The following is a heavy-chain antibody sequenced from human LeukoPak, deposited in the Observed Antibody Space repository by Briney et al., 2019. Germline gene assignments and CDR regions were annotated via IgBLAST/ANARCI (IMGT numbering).Heavy chain of an antibody. D-gene: IGHD5-18*01. J-gene: IGHJ6*03. Sequence: PSQTLSLTCTVSGGSISSGSYYWSWIRQPAGKGLEWIGRIYTSGSTNYNPSLKSRVTISVDTSKNQFSLKLSSVTAADTAVYYCAGIQLWSPYYYYYYMDVWGKGTTVTVSS. CDR1: GGSISSGSYY. CDR3: AGIQLWSPYYYYYYMDV. CDR2: IYTSGST. V-gene: IGHV4-61*02.